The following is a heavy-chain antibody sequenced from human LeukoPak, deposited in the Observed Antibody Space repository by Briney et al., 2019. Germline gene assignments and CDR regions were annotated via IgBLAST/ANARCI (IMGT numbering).Heavy chain of an antibody. V-gene: IGHV3-49*04. D-gene: IGHD3-10*01. CDR1: GFTFGDYA. CDR2: IKSKAYCGTT. J-gene: IGHJ4*02. Sequence: GGSLRLSCTASGFTFGDYAVSWVRQAPGKGLEWVGFIKSKAYCGTTEDPASVKGRFTISRDDSKSIAYLQIHSLKTEDTAVYYCTRGDGSGSFWGQGTLVTVSS. CDR3: TRGDGSGSF.